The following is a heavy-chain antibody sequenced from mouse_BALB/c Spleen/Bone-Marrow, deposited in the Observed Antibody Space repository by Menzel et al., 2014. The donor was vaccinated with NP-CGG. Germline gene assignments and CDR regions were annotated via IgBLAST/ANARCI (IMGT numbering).Heavy chain of an antibody. V-gene: IGHV5-12-2*01. CDR1: GFTFSSYT. Sequence: DVKLQESGGGLVQPGGSLKLSCAASGFTFSSYTMSWVRQTPEKRLEWVTYISNGGVSTYYADAVKGRFTISRDNAKNTLYLQMSSLKSEDTAMYYCTRDGYDVGGAMDYWGQGTSVTVSS. CDR2: ISNGGVST. D-gene: IGHD2-2*01. CDR3: TRDGYDVGGAMDY. J-gene: IGHJ4*01.